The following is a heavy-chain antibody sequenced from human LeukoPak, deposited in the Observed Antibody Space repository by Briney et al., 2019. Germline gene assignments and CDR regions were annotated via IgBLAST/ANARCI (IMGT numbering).Heavy chain of an antibody. V-gene: IGHV1-2*06. Sequence: GASVKVSCKASGYTFTGYYIHWVRQAPGQGLEWMGRINCNGGGTSYAQKFQGRVTMTRDTSISTAYMELDRLTSDDTAVYYCAKSLSAGTTISAFDIWGQGTMVTVSS. D-gene: IGHD1-7*01. CDR2: INCNGGGT. J-gene: IGHJ3*02. CDR1: GYTFTGYY. CDR3: AKSLSAGTTISAFDI.